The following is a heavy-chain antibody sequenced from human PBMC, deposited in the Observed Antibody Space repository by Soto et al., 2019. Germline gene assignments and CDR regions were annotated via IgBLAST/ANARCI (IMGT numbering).Heavy chain of an antibody. CDR3: TNSVRGTVTTNIGGVWFDP. D-gene: IGHD4-17*01. Sequence: ASVKVSCKASGGTFSSYTISWVRQAPGQGLEWMGRIIPILGIANYAQKFQGRVTITADKSTSTAYMELSSLRSEDTAVYYCTNSVRGTVTTNIGGVWFDPWGQGTLVTVSS. CDR1: GGTFSSYT. CDR2: IIPILGIA. J-gene: IGHJ5*02. V-gene: IGHV1-69*02.